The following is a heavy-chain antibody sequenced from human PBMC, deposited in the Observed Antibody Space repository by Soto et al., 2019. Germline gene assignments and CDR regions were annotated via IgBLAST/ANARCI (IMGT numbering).Heavy chain of an antibody. CDR2: ISAYNGNT. CDR1: GYAYTSYG. D-gene: IGHD1-1*01. Sequence: GASVKVSCKASGYAYTSYGISWVRQAPGQGLEWMGWISAYNGNTNYAQKLQGRVTMTTDTSTSTAYMELRSLRSDDTAVYYCARDERHNWFDPRGQGTLVTVSS. J-gene: IGHJ5*02. V-gene: IGHV1-18*01. CDR3: ARDERHNWFDP.